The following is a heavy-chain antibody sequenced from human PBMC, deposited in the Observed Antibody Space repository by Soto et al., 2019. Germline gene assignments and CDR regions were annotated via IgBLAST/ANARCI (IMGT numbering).Heavy chain of an antibody. CDR1: VISVSTGGVG. V-gene: IGHV2-5*01. CDR3: AHTTTTWIQPWTAFHYGMGV. D-gene: IGHD5-18*01. J-gene: IGHJ6*04. Sequence: QITLKESGPTLVEPTQTLTLTCTLSVISVSTGGVGVGWVRQPPGKALEWLALIFWNDEKRYSPSLKSRLTITKDTPKNQVVLRVSNMDPADTATYYCAHTTTTWIQPWTAFHYGMGVWGNGTTVAVSS. CDR2: IFWNDEK.